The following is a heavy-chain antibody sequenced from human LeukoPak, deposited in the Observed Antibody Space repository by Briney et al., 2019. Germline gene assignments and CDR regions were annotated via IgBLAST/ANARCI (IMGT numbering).Heavy chain of an antibody. CDR3: ARDSSGWYGVPDY. D-gene: IGHD6-19*01. CDR1: GYTFTSYG. Sequence: VASVKVSCKASGYTFTSYGISWVRQATGQGLEWMGWMNPNSGNTGYAQKFQGRVTMTTDTSTSTAYMELRSLRSDDTAVYYCARDSSGWYGVPDYWGQGTLVTVSS. V-gene: IGHV1-18*01. CDR2: MNPNSGNT. J-gene: IGHJ4*02.